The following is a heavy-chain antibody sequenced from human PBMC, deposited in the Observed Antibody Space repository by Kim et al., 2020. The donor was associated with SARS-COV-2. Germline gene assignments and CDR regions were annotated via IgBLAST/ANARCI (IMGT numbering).Heavy chain of an antibody. J-gene: IGHJ4*02. CDR2: IIPIFGTA. CDR3: ARVRRRDGYTQPGYFDY. CDR1: GGTFSSYA. V-gene: IGHV1-69*13. Sequence: SVKVSCKASGGTFSSYAISWVRQAPGQGLEWMGGIIPIFGTANYAQKFQGRVTITAYESTSTAYMELSSLRSEDTAVYYCARVRRRDGYTQPGYFDYWGQGTLVTVSS. D-gene: IGHD5-12*01.